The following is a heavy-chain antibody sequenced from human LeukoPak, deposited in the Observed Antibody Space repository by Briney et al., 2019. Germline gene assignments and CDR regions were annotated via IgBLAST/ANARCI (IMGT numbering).Heavy chain of an antibody. V-gene: IGHV4-61*02. J-gene: IGHJ4*02. Sequence: SETLSLTCTVPGGSISSGTYYWTWIRQPAGTGLEWIGRIYTTGSTNYNPSLKSRVTMSTDTSKNQFSLKLSSVTAADTAVYYCARVTTGGYYNCWGQGTLVTVSS. D-gene: IGHD3-22*01. CDR1: GGSISSGTYY. CDR2: IYTTGST. CDR3: ARVTTGGYYNC.